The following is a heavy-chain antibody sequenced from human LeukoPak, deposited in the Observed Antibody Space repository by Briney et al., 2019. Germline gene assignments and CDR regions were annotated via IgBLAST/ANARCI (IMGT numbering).Heavy chain of an antibody. V-gene: IGHV4-59*11. CDR1: GDYINSHY. Sequence: PSETLSLTCTVSGDYINSHYWGWIRQSPGKGLEWIALLYNRGEGITDYNPSLESRVTTSVDTSKRQFSLNLSSVTAADTAVYYCARDYYDSSGYPWGVSRLWGRGTLVTVSS. CDR2: LYNRGEGIT. J-gene: IGHJ2*01. D-gene: IGHD3-22*01. CDR3: ARDYYDSSGYPWGVSRL.